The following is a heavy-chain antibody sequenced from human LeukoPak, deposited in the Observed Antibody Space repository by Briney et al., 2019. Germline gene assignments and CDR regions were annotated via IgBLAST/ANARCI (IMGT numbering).Heavy chain of an antibody. V-gene: IGHV1-69*13. J-gene: IGHJ5*02. CDR2: IIPIFGTA. D-gene: IGHD1-26*01. CDR3: ARGPGIVGATTIDLFGWFDP. CDR1: GGTFSSYA. Sequence: SVKVSCKASGGTFSSYAISWVRQAPGQGLEWMGGIIPIFGTANYAQKFQGRVTITADESTSTAYMELSSLRSEDTAVYYCARGPGIVGATTIDLFGWFDPWGQGTLVTVSS.